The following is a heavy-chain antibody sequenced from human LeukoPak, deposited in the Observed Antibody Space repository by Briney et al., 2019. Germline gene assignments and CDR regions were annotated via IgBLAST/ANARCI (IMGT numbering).Heavy chain of an antibody. V-gene: IGHV3-7*01. J-gene: IGHJ4*01. CDR3: ARDGAAAGFYFDL. CDR2: ISMNGGEK. D-gene: IGHD6-13*01. CDR1: GFTFTSYW. Sequence: GGSLRLSCGVSGFTFTSYWMNWVRQAPGKGLEWVASISMNGGEKSYVDSVKGRFTISRDNAKNSLYLQLSSLRAEDTAVYYCARDGAAAGFYFDLWGQGTLVTVSS.